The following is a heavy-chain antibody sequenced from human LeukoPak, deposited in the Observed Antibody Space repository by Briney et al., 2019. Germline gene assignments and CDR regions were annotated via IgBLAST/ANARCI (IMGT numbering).Heavy chain of an antibody. D-gene: IGHD5-18*01. J-gene: IGHJ6*02. CDR2: MNPNSGDT. CDR3: ARLSRQLVRDYYYGMDV. CDR1: GYTFSYD. V-gene: IGHV1-8*01. Sequence: EASVKVSCKASGYTFSYDINWVRQATGQGLEWMGWMNPNSGDTDYAQKFQGRATMTRNTSISTAYMELSSLTSEDTAVYYCARLSRQLVRDYYYGMDVWGQGTTVTVSS.